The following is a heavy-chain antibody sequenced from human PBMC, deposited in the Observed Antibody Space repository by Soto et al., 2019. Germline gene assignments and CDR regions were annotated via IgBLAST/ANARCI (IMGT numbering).Heavy chain of an antibody. CDR1: GGSISSNY. V-gene: IGHV4-59*01. Sequence: SETLSLTCTVSGGSISSNYWTWIRQPPWKGLEWIGYVYNSGSTNYNPSLKSRVTISEETSKSQFSLKVNSMTAADTAVYYCARYRREAVAGYTLDNWGQGNWVTVSS. CDR2: VYNSGST. J-gene: IGHJ4*02. CDR3: ARYRREAVAGYTLDN. D-gene: IGHD2-15*01.